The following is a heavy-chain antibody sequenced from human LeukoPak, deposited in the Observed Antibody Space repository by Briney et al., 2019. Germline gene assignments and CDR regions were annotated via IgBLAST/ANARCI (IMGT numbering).Heavy chain of an antibody. J-gene: IGHJ4*02. CDR3: ATKGPRRGYFDY. CDR1: GGSISSDSYY. CDR2: IYYTGST. Sequence: SETLSLTCAVSGGSISSDSYYWSWIRQPPGKGLEWIGYIYYTGSTNYNPSLKSRVTISVDMSKNQFSLKLTSVTAADTAVYYCATKGPRRGYFDYWGQGTLVAVSS. V-gene: IGHV4-61*01.